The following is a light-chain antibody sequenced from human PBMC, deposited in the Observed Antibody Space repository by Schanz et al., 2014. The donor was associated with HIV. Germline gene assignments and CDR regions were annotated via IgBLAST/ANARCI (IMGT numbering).Light chain of an antibody. V-gene: IGLV2-14*01. J-gene: IGLJ2*01. CDR2: DVS. CDR1: SSDVGGYNY. CDR3: SSYTSSSIVV. Sequence: QSALTQPASVSGSPGQSITISCTGTSSDVGGYNYVSWYQQHPGKAPKLMIYDVSNRPSGVSNRFSGSKSGNTASLTISGLQAEDEADYYCSSYTSSSIVVLGGGTNLTVL.